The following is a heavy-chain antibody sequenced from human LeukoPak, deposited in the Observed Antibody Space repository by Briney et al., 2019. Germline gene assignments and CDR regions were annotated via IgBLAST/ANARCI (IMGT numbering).Heavy chain of an antibody. CDR2: INPSGGST. CDR3: AILSYYFDY. CDR1: GYTFTSYY. D-gene: IGHD3-9*01. Sequence: ASVKVSCKASGYTFTSYYMHWVRQAPGQGLEWMGIINPSGGSTSYAQKFQGRVTMTTDTSTSTAYMELRSLRSDDTAVYYCAILSYYFDYWGQGTLVSVSS. J-gene: IGHJ4*02. V-gene: IGHV1-46*01.